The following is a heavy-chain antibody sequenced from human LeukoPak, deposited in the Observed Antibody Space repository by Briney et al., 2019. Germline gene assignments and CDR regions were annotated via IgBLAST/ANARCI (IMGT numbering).Heavy chain of an antibody. J-gene: IGHJ4*02. CDR2: IYYSGST. CDR3: ARYAGSGWYLRYYFDY. V-gene: IGHV4-59*01. D-gene: IGHD6-19*01. CDR1: GGSISSYY. Sequence: SETLSLTCTVSGGSISSYYWSWTRQPPGKGLEWIGYIYYSGSTNYNPSLKSRVTISVDTSKNQFSLKLSSVTAADTAVYYCARYAGSGWYLRYYFDYWGQGTLVTVSS.